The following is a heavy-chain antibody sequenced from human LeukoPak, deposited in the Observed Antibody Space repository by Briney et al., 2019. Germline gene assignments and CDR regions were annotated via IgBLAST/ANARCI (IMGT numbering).Heavy chain of an antibody. CDR3: ARLHSFSNLDY. Sequence: GESLKISCKGSGYTFTSYWIGWVRQMPGRGLEWMGIIYPGDSDTRYRPSFQGQVTISADKSVSTAYLQWSSLKASDTAMYYCARLHSFSNLDYWGQGTLVTVSS. J-gene: IGHJ4*02. V-gene: IGHV5-51*01. D-gene: IGHD5-18*01. CDR1: GYTFTSYW. CDR2: IYPGDSDT.